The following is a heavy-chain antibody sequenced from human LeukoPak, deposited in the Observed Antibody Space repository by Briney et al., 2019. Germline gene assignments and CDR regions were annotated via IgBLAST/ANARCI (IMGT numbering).Heavy chain of an antibody. CDR2: ISGTVRGERT. J-gene: IGHJ6*03. CDR1: GFTFSSYA. Sequence: GGSLRLSCAASGFTFSSYAMTWVRQAPGKGLEWVSDISGTVRGERTYYADSVKGRFTISRDSSKNTLYLQMNSLRAGDTAVYYCAKGELYYYYYMDVWGKGTTVTVSS. D-gene: IGHD1-7*01. V-gene: IGHV3-23*01. CDR3: AKGELYYYYYMDV.